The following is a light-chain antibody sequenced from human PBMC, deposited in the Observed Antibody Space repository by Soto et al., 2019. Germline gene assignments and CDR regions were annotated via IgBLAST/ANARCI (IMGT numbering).Light chain of an antibody. Sequence: QSVLTQPPSASGSPGQSVTISCTGGSSDIGGYNYVSWYQQRPGKAPRLIIYEVTKRPSGVADRFSGSKSGNTASLTVSGGQDDDEEDYYYCSYEGSNSYYLFGPGTQVTVL. V-gene: IGLV2-8*01. CDR1: SSDIGGYNY. CDR3: CSYEGSNSYYL. CDR2: EVT. J-gene: IGLJ1*01.